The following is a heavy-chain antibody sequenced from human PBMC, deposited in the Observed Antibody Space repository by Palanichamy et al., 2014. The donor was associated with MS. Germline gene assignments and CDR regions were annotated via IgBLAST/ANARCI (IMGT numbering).Heavy chain of an antibody. D-gene: IGHD1-26*01. CDR2: IRNKVNSYAT. V-gene: IGHV3-73*01. J-gene: IGHJ4*02. Sequence: EVQLVESGGGLVQPGGSLKLSCAASGFTLSDSAMHWVRQASGKGLEWVGRIRNKVNSYATVYAASVKGRFTISRDDSRNTACLQMNSLKTEDTAVYYCSSQWEILLDSWGQGTLVTVSS. CDR3: SSQWEILLDS. CDR1: GFTLSDSA.